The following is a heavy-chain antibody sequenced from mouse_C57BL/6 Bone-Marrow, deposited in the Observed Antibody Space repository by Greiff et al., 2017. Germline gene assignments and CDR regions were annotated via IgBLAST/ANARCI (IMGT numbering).Heavy chain of an antibody. D-gene: IGHD1-1*01. Sequence: QVQLQQSGPELVKPGASVKLSCKASGYTFTSYDINWVKQRPGQGLEWIGWIYPRDGSTKYNEKFKGKATLTVDTSSSTAYRELHSLTSEDSAVYFCARRRIYSAMDYWGQGTSVTVSS. CDR3: ARRRIYSAMDY. CDR1: GYTFTSYD. V-gene: IGHV1-85*01. J-gene: IGHJ4*01. CDR2: IYPRDGST.